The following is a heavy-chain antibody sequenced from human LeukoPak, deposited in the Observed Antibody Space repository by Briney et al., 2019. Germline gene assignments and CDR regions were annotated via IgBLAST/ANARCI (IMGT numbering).Heavy chain of an antibody. CDR2: IYHSGST. CDR3: ARHDGYISASLDY. V-gene: IGHV4-30-2*01. CDR1: GGSISSGGYS. Sequence: SQTLSLTCAVSGGSISSGGYSWSWIRQPPGKGLEWIGYIYHSGSTYYNPSLKSRVTISVDRSKNQFSLKLSSVTAADTAVYYCARHDGYISASLDYWGQGTLVTVSS. J-gene: IGHJ4*02. D-gene: IGHD6-13*01.